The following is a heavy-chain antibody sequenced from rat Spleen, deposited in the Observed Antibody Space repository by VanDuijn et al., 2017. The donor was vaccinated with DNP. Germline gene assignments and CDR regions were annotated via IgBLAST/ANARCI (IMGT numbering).Heavy chain of an antibody. CDR1: GFSLTSNS. J-gene: IGHJ4*01. CDR2: IWRGGST. Sequence: QVQLKESGPGLVQPSQTLSLTCTVSGFSLTSNSVHWVRQPPGKGLEGVGSIWRGGSTDYNSALKSRLSISRDTSKSQVFLKMNSVQSEDTAMYFCARDYLWAMDAWGQGTSVTVSS. CDR3: ARDYLWAMDA. D-gene: IGHD3-2*01. V-gene: IGHV2-1*01.